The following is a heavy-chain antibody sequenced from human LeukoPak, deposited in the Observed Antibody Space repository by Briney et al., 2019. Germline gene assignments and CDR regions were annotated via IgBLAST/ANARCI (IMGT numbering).Heavy chain of an antibody. CDR2: INHSGST. CDR3: ARGDRGSYY. D-gene: IGHD1-26*01. CDR1: GGSFSGYY. V-gene: IGHV4-34*01. J-gene: IGHJ4*02. Sequence: SETLSLTCAVYGGSFSGYYRSWIRQPPGKGLEWIGEINHSGSTNYNPSLKSRVTISVDASKNQFSLKLSSVTAADTAVYYCARGDRGSYYWGQGTLVTVSS.